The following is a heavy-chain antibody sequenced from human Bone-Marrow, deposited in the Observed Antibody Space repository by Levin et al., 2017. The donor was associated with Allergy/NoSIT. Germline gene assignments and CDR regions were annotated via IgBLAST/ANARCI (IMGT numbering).Heavy chain of an antibody. D-gene: IGHD6-13*01. Sequence: PSETLSLTCTVSGVSISSSGSYWGWVRQPPGKGLEWIGFITYLGSTSYSPSLRSRVTMSLDTSKNQFSLNLNSVTAADTAVFYCVKYQSGTMFDHWGQGSLVTVSS. CDR2: ITYLGST. CDR1: GVSISSSGSY. V-gene: IGHV4-39*01. CDR3: VKYQSGTMFDH. J-gene: IGHJ4*02.